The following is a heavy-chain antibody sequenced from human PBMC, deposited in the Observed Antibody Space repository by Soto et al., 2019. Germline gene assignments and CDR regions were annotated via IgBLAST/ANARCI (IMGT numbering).Heavy chain of an antibody. CDR1: GFTFSNYA. Sequence: EVQLLESGGGWVQPGGSLRLSCAASGFTFSNYALNWVRQAPGKGLEWVSGITTGDNTYDADSVKGRFTISRDNSKNTLYLQMNNLRAEDTAVYYCAKVKGGSGSSDYWGQGTLVTVSS. CDR2: ITTGDNT. D-gene: IGHD3-10*01. J-gene: IGHJ4*02. CDR3: AKVKGGSGSSDY. V-gene: IGHV3-23*01.